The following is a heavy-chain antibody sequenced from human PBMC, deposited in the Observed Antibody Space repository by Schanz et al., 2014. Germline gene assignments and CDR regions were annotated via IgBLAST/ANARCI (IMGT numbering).Heavy chain of an antibody. V-gene: IGHV1-18*01. D-gene: IGHD6-13*01. CDR3: ASSGAGYSSSWDFDY. Sequence: GPEVKEPGASVKVSCEASRYTFNTYGLNWVRQAPGQGLEWMGWINGYNGHTLYAQKFQGRVTITADRSTSTAYMELSSLRSEDTAVYYCASSGAGYSSSWDFDYWGQGTLVTVSS. CDR1: RYTFNTYG. J-gene: IGHJ4*02. CDR2: INGYNGHT.